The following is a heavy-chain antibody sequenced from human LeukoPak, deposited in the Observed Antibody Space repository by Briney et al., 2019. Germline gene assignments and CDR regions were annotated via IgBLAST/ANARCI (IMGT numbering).Heavy chain of an antibody. V-gene: IGHV4-59*01. CDR2: IYYSGST. CDR1: GGSISSYY. D-gene: IGHD4-17*01. CDR3: ARRGYGDYEVDAFDI. Sequence: PSETLSLTCTVSGGSISSYYWSWIRQPPGKGLEWIGYIYYSGSTNYNPSLKSRVTISVDTSKNQFSLKLSSVTAADTAVYYCARRGYGDYEVDAFDIWGQGTMVTVSS. J-gene: IGHJ3*02.